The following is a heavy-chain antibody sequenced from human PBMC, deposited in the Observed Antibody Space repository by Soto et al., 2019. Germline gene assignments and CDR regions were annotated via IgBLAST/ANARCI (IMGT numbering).Heavy chain of an antibody. D-gene: IGHD3-3*01. CDR2: SFYRGST. Sequence: QLQLQESGPGLVKPSETLSLTCTVSGGSISSRSHYWGWIRQSPGKHLEWIGSSFYRGSTYYNPSLKTRVTISVDTSKNPVSLKLYSVTAADTAVYYCATADGFGVVTPFFEYWGQGILVTVSS. J-gene: IGHJ4*02. CDR3: ATADGFGVVTPFFEY. V-gene: IGHV4-39*01. CDR1: GGSISSRSHY.